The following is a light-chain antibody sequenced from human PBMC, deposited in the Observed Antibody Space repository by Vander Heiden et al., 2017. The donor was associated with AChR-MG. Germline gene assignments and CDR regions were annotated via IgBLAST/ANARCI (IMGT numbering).Light chain of an antibody. Sequence: DIQMTQSPSSLYASVGDRVTITCRASQSITNYLNWYQQKPGKAPKLLIYTASSLQSGVPSRFSGSESGTDFTLTISSLQPEDFATYYCQQTDSTPYTFGQGTKLEIK. V-gene: IGKV1-39*01. CDR2: TAS. J-gene: IGKJ2*01. CDR3: QQTDSTPYT. CDR1: QSITNY.